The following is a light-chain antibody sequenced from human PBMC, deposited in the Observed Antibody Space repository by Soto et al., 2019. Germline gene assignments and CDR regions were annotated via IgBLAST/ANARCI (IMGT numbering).Light chain of an antibody. CDR2: DVS. CDR3: SSYAGTYIV. J-gene: IGLJ1*01. CDR1: SSDVGCYNY. Sequence: QSALTQPPSASGYPGQSVTISCTGTSSDVGCYNYVSWYQQHPGKAPKLMIYDVSQRPSGVPDRFSGSKSGNTASLTVSGLQAEDEADYYCSSYAGTYIVFGTGTKLTVL. V-gene: IGLV2-8*01.